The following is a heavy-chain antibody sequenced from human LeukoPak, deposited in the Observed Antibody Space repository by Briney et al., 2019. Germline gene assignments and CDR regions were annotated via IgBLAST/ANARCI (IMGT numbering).Heavy chain of an antibody. D-gene: IGHD4-17*01. CDR2: IYYSGST. CDR3: AREGTYGDYVF. J-gene: IGHJ4*02. Sequence: SETLSLTCTVSGGSISSSSSYWGWIRQPPGKGLKWIGSIYYSGSTYYNPSLKSRVTISVDTSKNQFSLKLSSVTAADTAVYYCAREGTYGDYVFWGQGTLVTVSS. V-gene: IGHV4-39*07. CDR1: GGSISSSSSY.